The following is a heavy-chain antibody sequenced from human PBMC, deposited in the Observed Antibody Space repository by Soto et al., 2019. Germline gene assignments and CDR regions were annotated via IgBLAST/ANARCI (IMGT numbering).Heavy chain of an antibody. D-gene: IGHD4-4*01. CDR3: ARDHFYSRGIHVPSATRFDP. CDR1: GGGTFSDFA. V-gene: IGHV1-69*06. J-gene: IGHJ5*02. CDR2: VIPMYRTG. Sequence: QVQLVQSGAEVKRPGSSVMVSCKTSGGGTFSDFAISWVRQAPGQGLEWMGGVIPMYRTGKSAQSVQGRVTITADKSTNTVFLELRGLRSEDSAVYYCARDHFYSRGIHVPSATRFDPWGQGTQVIVSS.